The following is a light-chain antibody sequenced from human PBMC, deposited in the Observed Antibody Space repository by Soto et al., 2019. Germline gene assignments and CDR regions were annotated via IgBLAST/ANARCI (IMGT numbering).Light chain of an antibody. J-gene: IGLJ1*01. CDR1: SSDVGGYNY. CDR2: DVS. V-gene: IGLV2-14*01. CDR3: RSYTSSSTYV. Sequence: QSALTQPASVSGSPGQSITISCTGTSSDVGGYNYVSWYQQHPGKAPKLMIYDVSNRPSGVSNRFSGSKSGNTASLTISGLQAADEADYYCRSYTSSSTYVFGTGTKVTVL.